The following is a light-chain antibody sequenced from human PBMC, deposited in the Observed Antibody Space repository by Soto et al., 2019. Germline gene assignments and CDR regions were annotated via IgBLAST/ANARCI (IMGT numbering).Light chain of an antibody. Sequence: EIVMTQSPVTLSVSPGERATLSCRASQSISLNLAWYQQKPGQAPRLLIYAASTRATGIPARFSGSGSETEFTLTINTLQSEDFAVYYCQKYNNWPPFTFGPGTTVDI. V-gene: IGKV3-15*01. CDR1: QSISLN. J-gene: IGKJ3*01. CDR3: QKYNNWPPFT. CDR2: AAS.